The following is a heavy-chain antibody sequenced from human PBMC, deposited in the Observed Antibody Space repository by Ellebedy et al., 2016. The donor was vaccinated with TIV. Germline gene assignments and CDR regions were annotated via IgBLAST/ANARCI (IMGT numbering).Heavy chain of an antibody. D-gene: IGHD2-15*01. CDR1: GFTFSSYW. V-gene: IGHV3-74*01. J-gene: IGHJ4*02. CDR2: INSDGSST. CDR3: ARGGRVVVVVARVDY. Sequence: PGGSLRLSCAASGFTFSSYWMHWVRQAPGKGLVWVSRINSDGSSTSYADSVKGRFTISRDNAKNTLYLQMNSLRAEDTAVYYCARGGRVVVVVARVDYWGQGTLVTVSS.